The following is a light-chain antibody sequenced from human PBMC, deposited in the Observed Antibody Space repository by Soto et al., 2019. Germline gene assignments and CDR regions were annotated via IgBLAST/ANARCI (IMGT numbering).Light chain of an antibody. J-gene: IGKJ4*01. CDR3: QQYGSSPPLS. CDR2: GAS. Sequence: EIVLTQSPGTLSLSPGERATLSCRASQSVSSSYLAWYQHKSGQAPRLLIYGASRRTTGIPDRFSGSGSGTDFTLTISRLEPEDFAVYYCQQYGSSPPLSFGGGTKVEIK. CDR1: QSVSSSY. V-gene: IGKV3-20*01.